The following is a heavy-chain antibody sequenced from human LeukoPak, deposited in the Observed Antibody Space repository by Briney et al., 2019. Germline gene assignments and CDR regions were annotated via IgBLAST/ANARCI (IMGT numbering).Heavy chain of an antibody. CDR1: GGSISSSSYY. CDR2: INHSGST. D-gene: IGHD3-10*01. V-gene: IGHV4-39*07. Sequence: SETLSLTCTVSGGSISSSSYYWGWIRQPPGKGLEWIGEINHSGSTNYNPSLKSRVTISVDTSKNQFSLKLSSVTAADTAVYYCARGHRPFRGRQSKGAFDIWGQGTMVTVSS. CDR3: ARGHRPFRGRQSKGAFDI. J-gene: IGHJ3*02.